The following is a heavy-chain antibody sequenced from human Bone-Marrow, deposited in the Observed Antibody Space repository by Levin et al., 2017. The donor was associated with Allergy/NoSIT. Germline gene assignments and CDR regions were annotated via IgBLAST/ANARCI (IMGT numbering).Heavy chain of an antibody. CDR1: GGSISRTSYY. Sequence: GSLRLSCTVSGGSISRTSYYWGWIRQPPGKGLEWIGSIYSSGNTYYNPSLQSRVTISVDTSKNQFSLKLSSVTAADTAVYYCATFRGFGELSYGLDVWGQGTTVTVSS. V-gene: IGHV4-39*01. CDR2: IYSSGNT. CDR3: ATFRGFGELSYGLDV. D-gene: IGHD3-10*01. J-gene: IGHJ6*02.